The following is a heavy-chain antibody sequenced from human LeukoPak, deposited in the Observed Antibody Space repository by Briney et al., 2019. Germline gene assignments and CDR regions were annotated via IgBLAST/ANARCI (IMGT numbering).Heavy chain of an antibody. CDR1: GFTFSSYA. Sequence: TGGSLRLSCAASGFTFSSYAMHWVRQAPGKGLEWVAVISYDGSNKYYADSVKGRFTISRDNSKNTLYLQMNSLRAEDTAVYYCAKDSVPAVLWFGELFDYWGQGTLVTVSS. J-gene: IGHJ4*02. CDR3: AKDSVPAVLWFGELFDY. CDR2: ISYDGSNK. V-gene: IGHV3-30-3*01. D-gene: IGHD3-10*01.